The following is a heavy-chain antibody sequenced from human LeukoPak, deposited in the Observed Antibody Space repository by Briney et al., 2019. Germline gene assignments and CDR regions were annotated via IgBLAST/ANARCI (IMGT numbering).Heavy chain of an antibody. CDR2: IYYSGST. Sequence: PSETLSLTCTVSGGSISSHYWSWIQQPPGKGLEWIGYIYYSGSTNYNPSLKSRVTISVDTSKNQFSLKLSSVTATDTAVYYCARAGNWNYPFDYWGQGTLVTVSS. J-gene: IGHJ4*02. CDR1: GGSISSHY. CDR3: ARAGNWNYPFDY. D-gene: IGHD1-7*01. V-gene: IGHV4-59*11.